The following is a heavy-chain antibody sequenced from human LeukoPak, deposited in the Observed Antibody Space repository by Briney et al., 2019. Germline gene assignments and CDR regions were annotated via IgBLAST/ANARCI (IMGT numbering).Heavy chain of an antibody. D-gene: IGHD2-2*01. V-gene: IGHV1-46*01. CDR3: ARDLGPCSSTSCYYFDY. CDR1: GHTFTSYY. CDR2: INPSGGST. J-gene: IGHJ4*02. Sequence: ASVKVSCKASGHTFTSYYMHWVRQAPGQGLEWMGIINPSGGSTSYAQKFQGRVTMTRDMSTSTVYMELSSLRSEDTAVYYCARDLGPCSSTSCYYFDYWGQGTLVTVSS.